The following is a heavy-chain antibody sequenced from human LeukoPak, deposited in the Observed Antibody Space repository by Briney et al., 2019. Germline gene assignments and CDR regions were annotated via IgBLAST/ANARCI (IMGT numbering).Heavy chain of an antibody. CDR1: GFTFSSYG. CDR2: IWYDGSNK. CDR3: AGAIAVAGTIDY. Sequence: GRSLRLSCAASGFTFSSYGMHWVRQAPGKGLEWVAVIWYDGSNKYYADSVKGRFTISRDNSKNTLYLQMNSLRAEDSAVYYCAGAIAVAGTIDYWGQGTLVTVSS. J-gene: IGHJ4*02. V-gene: IGHV3-33*01. D-gene: IGHD6-19*01.